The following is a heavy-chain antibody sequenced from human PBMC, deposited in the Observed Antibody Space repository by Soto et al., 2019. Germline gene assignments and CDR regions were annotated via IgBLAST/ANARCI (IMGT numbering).Heavy chain of an antibody. CDR1: GFTVSSNY. J-gene: IGHJ4*02. V-gene: IGHV3-53*01. Sequence: EVQLVESGGGLIQPGGSLRLSCAASGFTVSSNYMSWVRQAPGKGLEWVPVIYSGGNTYYADSVKGRFTISRDNSKNTLYLQMNSLRAEDTAVYYCARAATVARTDYWGQGTLVTVSS. D-gene: IGHD4-17*01. CDR3: ARAATVARTDY. CDR2: IYSGGNT.